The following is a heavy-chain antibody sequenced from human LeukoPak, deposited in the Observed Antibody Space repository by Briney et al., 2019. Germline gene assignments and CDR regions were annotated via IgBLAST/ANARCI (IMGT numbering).Heavy chain of an antibody. D-gene: IGHD3-16*02. CDR2: IKSKTDGGTT. J-gene: IGHJ4*02. CDR3: TTRIMITFGGVIASGGH. CDR1: GFTFSNAW. V-gene: IGHV3-15*01. Sequence: GGSLRLSCAASGFTFSNAWMSWVRQAPGKGLEWVGRIKSKTDGGTTDYAAPVKGRFTSSRDDSKNTLYLQMNSLKTEDTAVYYCTTRIMITFGGVIASGGHWGQGTLVTVSS.